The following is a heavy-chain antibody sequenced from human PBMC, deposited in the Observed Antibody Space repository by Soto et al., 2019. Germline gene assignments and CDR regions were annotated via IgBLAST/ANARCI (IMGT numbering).Heavy chain of an antibody. CDR3: ARSYTSIILNIVLVPAAMGRFDY. D-gene: IGHD2-2*01. CDR1: GYTFTNYA. Sequence: ASVKVSCKASGYTFTNYAMHWVRQAPGQGLEWMGWINPNSGGTNYAQKFQGWVTMTRDTSISTACMELSRLRSDDTAVYYCARSYTSIILNIVLVPAAMGRFDYWGQGTLVTVSS. CDR2: INPNSGGT. J-gene: IGHJ4*02. V-gene: IGHV1-2*04.